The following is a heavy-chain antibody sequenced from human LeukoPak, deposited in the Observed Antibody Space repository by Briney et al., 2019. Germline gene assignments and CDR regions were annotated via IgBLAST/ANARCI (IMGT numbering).Heavy chain of an antibody. Sequence: GGSLRLSCVASGFTFSSYGMHWVRQAPGKGLEWVAVISYDGSNKYYADSVKGRFTISRDNSKNTLYLQMNSLRAEDTAVYYCAKLSYSSGWYYWGQGTLVTVSS. CDR3: AKLSYSSGWYY. J-gene: IGHJ4*02. CDR2: ISYDGSNK. CDR1: GFTFSSYG. D-gene: IGHD6-19*01. V-gene: IGHV3-30*18.